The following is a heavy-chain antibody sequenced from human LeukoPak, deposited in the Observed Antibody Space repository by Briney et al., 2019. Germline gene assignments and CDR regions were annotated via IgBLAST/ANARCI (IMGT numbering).Heavy chain of an antibody. CDR1: GFPLSSYE. J-gene: IGHJ3*02. CDR3: ARAGHVITMIVVLDAFDI. D-gene: IGHD3-22*01. V-gene: IGHV3-48*03. Sequence: PGGALRLSCAPSGFPLSSYEMNCVRQAPGKGLQWLSYISRSGSTIYYADSVKGRFTISRDKAKSSLYLQMNTLRAEDTAVYYCARAGHVITMIVVLDAFDIWGQGTMVTVSS. CDR2: ISRSGSTI.